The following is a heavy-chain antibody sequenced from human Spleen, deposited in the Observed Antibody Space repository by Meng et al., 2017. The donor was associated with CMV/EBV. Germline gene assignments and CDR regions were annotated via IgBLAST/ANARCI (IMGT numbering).Heavy chain of an antibody. CDR3: TKVLTMGEWDDAFDI. CDR1: GFTFDDYA. Sequence: SLKISCAASGFTFDDYAMHWVRQGPGKGLEWVSGITWNSGYIVYADSVRGRFTISRDNAKKSLYLEMDSLRPDDTAVYYCTKVLTMGEWDDAFDIWGQGAKVTVSS. CDR2: ITWNSGYI. V-gene: IGHV3-9*01. D-gene: IGHD3-16*01. J-gene: IGHJ3*02.